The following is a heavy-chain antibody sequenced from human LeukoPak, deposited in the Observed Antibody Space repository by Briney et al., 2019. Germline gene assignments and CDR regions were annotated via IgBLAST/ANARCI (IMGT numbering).Heavy chain of an antibody. CDR2: IKAKAHGGTI. CDR3: TTDGVGVEGATYDN. Sequence: GGSLRLSCAASGFTFRSYWMGWVRQAPGKGLEWVGRIKAKAHGGTIEYAAPVKGRFTISRDDSKNTLYLQMNSLKTEDTAVYYCTTDGVGVEGATYDNWGQGTLVTVSS. J-gene: IGHJ4*02. D-gene: IGHD1-26*01. V-gene: IGHV3-15*01. CDR1: GFTFRSYW.